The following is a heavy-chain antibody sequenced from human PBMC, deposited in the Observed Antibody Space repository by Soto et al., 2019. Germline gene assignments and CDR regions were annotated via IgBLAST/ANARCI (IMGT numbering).Heavy chain of an antibody. CDR3: ARHKGAAAGTWFDP. Sequence: EGLKDFCKGSGNNFSKISIIAVSPKTGKGLEWMGRIDPSDSYTNYSPSFQGHVTISADKSISTAYLQWSSLKASDTAMYYCARHKGAAAGTWFDPWGQGTLVTVSS. CDR2: IDPSDSYT. D-gene: IGHD6-13*01. J-gene: IGHJ5*02. V-gene: IGHV5-10-1*01. CDR1: GNNFSKIS.